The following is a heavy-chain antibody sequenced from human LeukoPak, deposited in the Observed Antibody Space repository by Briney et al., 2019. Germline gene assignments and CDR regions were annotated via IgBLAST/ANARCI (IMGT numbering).Heavy chain of an antibody. D-gene: IGHD4-17*01. CDR2: ISVSAGST. J-gene: IGHJ4*02. CDR1: GFTFSTYA. V-gene: IGHV3-23*01. CDR3: TKSASGARHHFEN. Sequence: GSLRLSCAASGFTFSTYAMNWVRQAPGKGLEWVSVISVSAGSTHYADSVKGRFTISRDDSKNTLSLQMSSLRADDTAVYYCTKSASGARHHFENWGQGTPVTVSS.